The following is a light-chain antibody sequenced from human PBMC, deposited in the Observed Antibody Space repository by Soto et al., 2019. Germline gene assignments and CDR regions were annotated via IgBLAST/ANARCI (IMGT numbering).Light chain of an antibody. V-gene: IGKV1-5*01. CDR1: QSISSW. CDR3: QQYNNYSPWT. Sequence: DIQMTQSPSTLSASVGDRVTITCRASQSISSWLAWYQQKPGKAPKLLIYDASSLESGVPSRFSGSGSATEFTLTISSLQPDDFATYYCQQYNNYSPWTFGQGTKVDIK. CDR2: DAS. J-gene: IGKJ1*01.